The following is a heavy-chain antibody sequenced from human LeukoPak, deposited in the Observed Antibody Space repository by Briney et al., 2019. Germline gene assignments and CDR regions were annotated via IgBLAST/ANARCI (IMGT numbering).Heavy chain of an antibody. Sequence: GASVKVSCKASGYTFTGYYMHWVRQAPGQGLEWKGWINPNSGGTNYAQKFQGRVTMTRDTSISTAYMELSRLRSDDTAVYYCARVVPLLWRTGGFDYWGQGTLVTVSS. J-gene: IGHJ4*02. CDR2: INPNSGGT. D-gene: IGHD3-10*01. V-gene: IGHV1-2*02. CDR1: GYTFTGYY. CDR3: ARVVPLLWRTGGFDY.